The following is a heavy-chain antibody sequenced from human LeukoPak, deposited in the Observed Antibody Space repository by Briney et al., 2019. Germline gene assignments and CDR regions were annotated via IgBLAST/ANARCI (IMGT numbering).Heavy chain of an antibody. D-gene: IGHD2-15*01. V-gene: IGHV3-23*01. J-gene: IGHJ5*02. CDR2: ISGSGGST. Sequence: PGGSLRLPCAASGFTFSNYAMSWVRQAPGKGLEWVSGISGSGGSTYYTDSVRGRFTISRDNSKNTLFLQMNSLRADDTAVYYCAKGPNSAATGYLNWFDPWGQGTLVTVSS. CDR3: AKGPNSAATGYLNWFDP. CDR1: GFTFSNYA.